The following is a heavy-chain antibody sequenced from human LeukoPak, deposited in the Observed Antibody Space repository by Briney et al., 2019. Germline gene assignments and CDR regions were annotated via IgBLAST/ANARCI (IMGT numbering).Heavy chain of an antibody. J-gene: IGHJ4*02. D-gene: IGHD3-10*01. V-gene: IGHV3-30*01. Sequence: TGGSLRLSCAASGFTFTNYAMHWVRQAPGKGLEWVSIISYEGSEKYYADSVKGRFTISRDNSRNTLYLQMNSLRPEDTAVYYCARGREAGNRRLAGDDYWGQGTLVIVSS. CDR3: ARGREAGNRRLAGDDY. CDR1: GFTFTNYA. CDR2: ISYEGSEK.